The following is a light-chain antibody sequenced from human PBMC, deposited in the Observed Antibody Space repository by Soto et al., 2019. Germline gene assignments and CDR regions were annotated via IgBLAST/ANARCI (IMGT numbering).Light chain of an antibody. V-gene: IGLV1-40*01. CDR2: GNS. CDR1: SSNIGAGYD. CDR3: QSYDSSLSGSWV. J-gene: IGLJ3*02. Sequence: QSVLTQPPSVSGALGQRVTISCTGSSSNIGAGYDVHWYQQLPGTAPKLLIYGNSNRPSGVPDRFSGSKSGTSASLAITGLQAEDEADYYCQSYDSSLSGSWVFGGGTKLTVL.